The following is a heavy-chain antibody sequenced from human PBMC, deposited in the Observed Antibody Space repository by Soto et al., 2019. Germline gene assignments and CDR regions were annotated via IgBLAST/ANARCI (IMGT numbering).Heavy chain of an antibody. CDR3: AYGGYVYNH. CDR2: IKHEGGEK. D-gene: IGHD3-10*01. V-gene: IGHV3-7*01. J-gene: IGHJ4*02. CDR1: GFTFSSYW. Sequence: PGGSLRLSCAASGFTFSSYWMGWVRQAPGKGLEWVANIKHEGGEKYYVDSVKGRFTISRDNAKNSLYLEMNSLRAEDTAVYYCAYGGYVYNHWGQGTLLTVSS.